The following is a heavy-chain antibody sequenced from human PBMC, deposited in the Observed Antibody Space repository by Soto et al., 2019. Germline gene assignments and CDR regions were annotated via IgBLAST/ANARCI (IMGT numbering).Heavy chain of an antibody. V-gene: IGHV3-30*18. J-gene: IGHJ6*02. Sequence: VQLVETGGGLIQPGGPLRLSCAASGFTFSSYGMHWVRQAPGKGLEWVTIISYDGSDKYYADSVRGRFTISRDNSKNTLYLQVSSLRAEDTAVYYCAKDYSSTYYGMDVWGQGTTVTVSS. CDR1: GFTFSSYG. CDR3: AKDYSSTYYGMDV. D-gene: IGHD6-13*01. CDR2: ISYDGSDK.